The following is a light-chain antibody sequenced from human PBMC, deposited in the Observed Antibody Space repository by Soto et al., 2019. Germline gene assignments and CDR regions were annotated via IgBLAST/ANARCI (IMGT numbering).Light chain of an antibody. CDR3: NSYSSSSTLRYV. V-gene: IGLV2-14*01. Sequence: QSALTQPASVSGSPGQSITISCTGTSSDVGGYNYVSWYQQHPGKAPKLMIYDVSNRPSGVCNRFSGSKSGNTVSLTISGLQAEDEADYYYNSYSSSSTLRYVFGTGTKVTVL. J-gene: IGLJ1*01. CDR2: DVS. CDR1: SSDVGGYNY.